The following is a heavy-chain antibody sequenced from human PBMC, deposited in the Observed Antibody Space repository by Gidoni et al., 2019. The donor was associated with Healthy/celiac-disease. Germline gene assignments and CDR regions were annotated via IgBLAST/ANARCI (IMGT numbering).Heavy chain of an antibody. CDR3: ARDQAYCGGDCYPA. D-gene: IGHD2-21*02. Sequence: QVQLVESGGGVVQPGRSLRLSCAASGFTVSSYGMPWVRQAPGKGLEWVAVIWYDGINKYYAASVKGRFTISRDNSKNTLYLQMNSLRAEDTAVYYCARDQAYCGGDCYPAWGQGTLVTVSS. J-gene: IGHJ5*02. CDR2: IWYDGINK. CDR1: GFTVSSYG. V-gene: IGHV3-33*01.